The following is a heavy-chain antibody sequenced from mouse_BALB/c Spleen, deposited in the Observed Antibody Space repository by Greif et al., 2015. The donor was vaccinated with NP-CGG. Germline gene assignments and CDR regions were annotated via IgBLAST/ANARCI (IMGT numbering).Heavy chain of an antibody. CDR3: ARSGEIDY. D-gene: IGHD3-2*02. Sequence: LQESAAELARPGASVKMSCKASGYTFTSYTMHWVKQRPGQGLEWIGYINPSSGYTEYNQKFKDKTTLTADKSSSTAYMQLSSLTSEDSAVYYCARSGEIDYWGQGTTLTVSS. J-gene: IGHJ2*01. V-gene: IGHV1-4*02. CDR1: GYTFTSYT. CDR2: INPSSGYT.